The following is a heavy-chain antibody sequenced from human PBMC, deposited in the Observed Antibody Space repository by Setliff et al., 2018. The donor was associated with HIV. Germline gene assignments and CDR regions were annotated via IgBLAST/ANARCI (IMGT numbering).Heavy chain of an antibody. CDR1: GGTFSSYA. Sequence: SVKVSCKASGGTFSSYAINWVRQAPGQGLDWMGRIIPILGVANYAQRFQGRVTITADKSTSTAYMELTSLRFDDTAMYYCVRGVQSPPHYSYYYMDVWGEGTMVTVSS. CDR2: IIPILGVA. D-gene: IGHD3-3*01. J-gene: IGHJ6*03. V-gene: IGHV1-69*04. CDR3: VRGVQSPPHYSYYYMDV.